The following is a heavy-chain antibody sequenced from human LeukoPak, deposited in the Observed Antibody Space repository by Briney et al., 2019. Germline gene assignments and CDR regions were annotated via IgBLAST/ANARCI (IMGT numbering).Heavy chain of an antibody. CDR3: ARSGTTVLTPDY. D-gene: IGHD4-23*01. V-gene: IGHV4-31*03. CDR1: GGSISSGGYY. Sequence: SQTLSLTCTVSGGSISSGGYYWSWIRQHPGKGLEWIGYIYYSGSTYYNPSLKSRVTISVDTSKNQFSLKLSSVTAADTAVYYCARSGTTVLTPDYWGQGTLVTVSS. CDR2: IYYSGST. J-gene: IGHJ4*02.